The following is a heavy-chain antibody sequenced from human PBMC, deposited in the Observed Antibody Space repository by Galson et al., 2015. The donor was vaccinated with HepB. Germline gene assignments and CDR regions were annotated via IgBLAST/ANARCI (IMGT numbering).Heavy chain of an antibody. J-gene: IGHJ5*02. CDR3: ARKEQWLVRSGWFDP. CDR1: GYTFTSYG. CDR2: ISAYNGNT. V-gene: IGHV1-18*01. D-gene: IGHD6-19*01. Sequence: SVKVSCKASGYTFTSYGISWVRQAPGQGLEWMGWISAYNGNTNYAQKLQGRVTMTTDTSTSTAYMELRSLRSDDTAVYYCARKEQWLVRSGWFDPWGQGTLVTVSS.